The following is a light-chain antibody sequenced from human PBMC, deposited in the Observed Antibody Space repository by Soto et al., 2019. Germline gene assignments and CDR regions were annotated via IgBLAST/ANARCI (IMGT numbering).Light chain of an antibody. CDR2: TAS. J-gene: IGKJ2*01. CDR3: QQSYTPPHT. Sequence: DIQMTQSPPSLSASVGDKVTITCRPSQSISHFLNWYQQKPGKAPKLLIYTASGLQSGVPSRFSGSGSGTHFTLTVSSLQPEDSATYFCQQSYTPPHTFGQGTKLEIK. CDR1: QSISHF. V-gene: IGKV1-39*01.